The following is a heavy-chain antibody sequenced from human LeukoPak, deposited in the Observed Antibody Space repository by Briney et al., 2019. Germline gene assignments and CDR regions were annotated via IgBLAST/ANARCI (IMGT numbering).Heavy chain of an antibody. V-gene: IGHV3-30*04. CDR2: ISYDGSNK. CDR1: GFTFSSYA. D-gene: IGHD6-19*01. CDR3: ARDYSSGWTDAFDI. J-gene: IGHJ3*02. Sequence: PGRSLRLSCAASGFTFSSYAMHWVRQAPGKGLEWVAVISYDGSNKYYAGSVKGRFTISRDNSKNTLYLQMNSLRAEDTAVYYCARDYSSGWTDAFDIWGQGTMVTVSS.